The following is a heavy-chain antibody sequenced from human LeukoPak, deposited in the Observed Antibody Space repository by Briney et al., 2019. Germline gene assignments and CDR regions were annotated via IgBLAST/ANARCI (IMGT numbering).Heavy chain of an antibody. D-gene: IGHD6-13*01. V-gene: IGHV1-2*02. CDR2: INPNSGGT. CDR1: GYTFTGYY. J-gene: IGHJ6*03. CDR3: ARDASAGYSSSRDYYYYMDV. Sequence: ASVKVSCKASGYTFTGYYMHWVRQAPGQGLEWMGWINPNSGGTNYAQKFQGRVTMTRDTSISTAYMELSRLRSDDTAVYYCARDASAGYSSSRDYYYYMDVWGKGTTVTVSS.